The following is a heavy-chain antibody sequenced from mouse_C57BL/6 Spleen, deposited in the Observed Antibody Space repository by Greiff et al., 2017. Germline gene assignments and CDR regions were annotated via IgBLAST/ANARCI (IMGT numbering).Heavy chain of an antibody. J-gene: IGHJ4*01. CDR1: GFNIKDYY. CDR3: TTGDYDLYAMDY. Sequence: VHVQQSGAELVRPGASVKLSCTASGFNIKDYYMHWVKQRPEQGLEWIGRIDPEDGDTEYAPKFQGKATMTADTSSNTAYLQLSSLTSEDTAVYYCTTGDYDLYAMDYWGQGTSVTVSS. CDR2: IDPEDGDT. V-gene: IGHV14-1*01. D-gene: IGHD2-4*01.